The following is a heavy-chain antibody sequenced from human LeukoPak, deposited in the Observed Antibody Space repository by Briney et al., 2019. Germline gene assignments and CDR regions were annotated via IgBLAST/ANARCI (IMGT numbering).Heavy chain of an antibody. J-gene: IGHJ6*03. CDR1: GFTFSDYY. CDR2: ISSSGSTI. CDR3: ARGYGDDGIDYYYMDV. Sequence: PGGSLRLSCAASGFTFSDYYMSWIRQAPGKGPEWVLYISSSGSTIYYADAVKGRFTISRDNAKNSLYLQMNSLRVEDTAVYYCARGYGDDGIDYYYMDVWGKGTTVTVSS. V-gene: IGHV3-11*01. D-gene: IGHD4-17*01.